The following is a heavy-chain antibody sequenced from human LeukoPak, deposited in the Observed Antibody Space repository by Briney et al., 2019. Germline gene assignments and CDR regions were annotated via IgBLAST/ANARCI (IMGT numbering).Heavy chain of an antibody. V-gene: IGHV3-23*01. D-gene: IGHD6-13*01. CDR1: GFTFSSDA. J-gene: IGHJ6*02. Sequence: PGGSLRLSCAASGFTFSSDAMSWVRQAPGKGLEWVSSIGSSGGSTFYADSVKGRFTNSRDNSKNTLYLQMNSLRAEDTAVYYCASRQGVPRYSSSWGYYGMDVWGQGTTVTVSS. CDR3: ASRQGVPRYSSSWGYYGMDV. CDR2: IGSSGGST.